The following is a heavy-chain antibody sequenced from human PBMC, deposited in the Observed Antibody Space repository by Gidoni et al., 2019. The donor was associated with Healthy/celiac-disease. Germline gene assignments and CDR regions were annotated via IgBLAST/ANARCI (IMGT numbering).Heavy chain of an antibody. CDR1: GFTFSSYG. V-gene: IGHV3-30*18. Sequence: QVQLVESGGGVVQPGRSLRLSCAASGFTFSSYGMHWVRQAPGKGLEWVAVISYDGSNKYYADSVKGRFTISRDNSKNTLYLQMNSLRAEDTAVYYCAKGYGSGIHWGQGTLVTVSS. CDR2: ISYDGSNK. CDR3: AKGYGSGIH. D-gene: IGHD3-10*01. J-gene: IGHJ4*02.